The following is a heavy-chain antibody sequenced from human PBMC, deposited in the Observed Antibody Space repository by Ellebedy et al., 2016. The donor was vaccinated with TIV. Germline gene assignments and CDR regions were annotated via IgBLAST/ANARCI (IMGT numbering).Heavy chain of an antibody. D-gene: IGHD3-10*01. CDR1: GFTFGDYA. J-gene: IGHJ3*02. Sequence: GGSLRLXXAASGFTFGDYAMHWVRQVPGKGLEWVSGISWNNGRIDYADSVKGRFTVSRDNARNSLYLQMDGLRAEDTALYYCVKQYYYGAGSHSGGFDIWGQGTMVTVSS. CDR2: ISWNNGRI. CDR3: VKQYYYGAGSHSGGFDI. V-gene: IGHV3-9*01.